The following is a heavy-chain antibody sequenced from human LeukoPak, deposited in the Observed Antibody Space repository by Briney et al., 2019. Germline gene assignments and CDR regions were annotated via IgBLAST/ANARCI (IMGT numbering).Heavy chain of an antibody. J-gene: IGHJ6*03. CDR3: ARVGPWVNPDYYYYYMDV. CDR2: IYYSGST. Sequence: SETLSLTCTVSGVSISSYYWGWIRQPPGKGLEWIGNIYYSGSTYYNPSLKSRVTISVDTSKNQFSLKLSSVTAADTAVYYCARVGPWVNPDYYYYYMDVWGKGTTVTVSS. D-gene: IGHD1-14*01. CDR1: GVSISSYY. V-gene: IGHV4-39*07.